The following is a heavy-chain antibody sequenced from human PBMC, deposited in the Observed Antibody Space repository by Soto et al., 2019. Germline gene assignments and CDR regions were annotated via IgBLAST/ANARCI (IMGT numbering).Heavy chain of an antibody. V-gene: IGHV4-61*01. D-gene: IGHD2-15*01. Sequence: SETLSLTCSVSGGSVSSGSYYWSWIRQPPGKGLEWIGSIYYSGSTNYNPSLKSRVTISVDTSKNQFSLKLSSVTAADKAVYYCARGGGYDSFDFWGQGIQVTVSS. CDR2: IYYSGST. CDR1: GGSVSSGSYY. CDR3: ARGGGYDSFDF. J-gene: IGHJ4*02.